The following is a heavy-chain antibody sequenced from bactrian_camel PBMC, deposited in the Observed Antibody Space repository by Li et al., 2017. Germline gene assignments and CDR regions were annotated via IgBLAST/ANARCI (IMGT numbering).Heavy chain of an antibody. CDR1: GHSRGSNC. Sequence: VQLVESGGGSVQTGGSLRLSCVVSGHSRGSNCVGWYRLPPGRAPAEREGIAAIRRSGGGTWYVGSVKGRFTISQDSARNTVYLQMNSLKPEDTAMYYCAADLFRVTACGAGYVPDFPYRGRGTQVTVS. D-gene: IGHD5*01. CDR3: AADLFRVTACGAGYVPDFPY. J-gene: IGHJ6*01. CDR2: IRRSGGGT. V-gene: IGHV3-3*01.